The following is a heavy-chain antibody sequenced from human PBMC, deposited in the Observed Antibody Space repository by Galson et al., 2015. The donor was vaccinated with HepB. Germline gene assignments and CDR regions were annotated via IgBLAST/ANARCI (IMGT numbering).Heavy chain of an antibody. CDR3: ARDLSAGDWYSSGWYGLGFGD. J-gene: IGHJ4*02. D-gene: IGHD6-19*01. CDR2: ISSSGSTI. Sequence: SLRLSCAASGFTFSDYYMSWIRQAPGKGLEWVSYISSSGSTIYYADSVKGRFTISRDNAKNSLYLQMNSLRAEDTAVYYCARDLSAGDWYSSGWYGLGFGDWGQGTLVTVSS. V-gene: IGHV3-11*01. CDR1: GFTFSDYY.